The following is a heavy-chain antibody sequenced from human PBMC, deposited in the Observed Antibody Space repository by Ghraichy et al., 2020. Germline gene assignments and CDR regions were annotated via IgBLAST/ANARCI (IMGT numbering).Heavy chain of an antibody. Sequence: ASVKVSCKASGYTFTNYGISWVRQAPGQGLEWMGWISAYNGNTNYAQKLQGRVTMTTDTSTSTAYMELRSLRSDDTAVYYCARGGVDILTGYQTPDYWGQGTLVTVSS. V-gene: IGHV1-18*04. CDR2: ISAYNGNT. CDR3: ARGGVDILTGYQTPDY. J-gene: IGHJ4*02. D-gene: IGHD3-9*01. CDR1: GYTFTNYG.